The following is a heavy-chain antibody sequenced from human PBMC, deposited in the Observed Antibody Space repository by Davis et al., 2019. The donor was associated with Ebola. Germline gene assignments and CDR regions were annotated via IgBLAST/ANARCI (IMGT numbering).Heavy chain of an antibody. CDR1: GGTLRTHG. CDR2: ISAYNGNT. V-gene: IGHV1-18*01. J-gene: IGHJ4*02. Sequence: AASVKVSCKAAGGTLRTHGISWVRQAPGQGLEWMGWISAYNGNTNYAQKLQGRVTMTTDTSTSTAYMELRSLRSDDTAVYYCARLWQTFEYWGQGTLVTVSS. CDR3: ARLWQTFEY.